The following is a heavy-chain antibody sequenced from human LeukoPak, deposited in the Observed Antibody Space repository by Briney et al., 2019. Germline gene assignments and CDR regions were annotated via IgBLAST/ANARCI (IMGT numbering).Heavy chain of an antibody. J-gene: IGHJ4*02. CDR2: FDPEDGET. CDR1: GYTLTELS. CDR3: ARHYDYSAYYETFLYN. D-gene: IGHD3-22*01. V-gene: IGHV1-24*01. Sequence: ASVKVSCKVSGYTLTELSMHWVRQAPGKGLEWMGGFDPEDGETIYAQKFQGRVTVTTDTSTNTAYMELRSLRSDDTAVYYCARHYDYSAYYETFLYNWGQGTLVTVSS.